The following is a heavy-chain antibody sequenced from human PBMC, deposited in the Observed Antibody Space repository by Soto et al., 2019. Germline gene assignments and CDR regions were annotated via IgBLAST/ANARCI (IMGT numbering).Heavy chain of an antibody. Sequence: SETLSLTCAVSGVSISSNNWWSWVRQPPGKGLEWIGEIYHSGSTNYNPSLKSRVTISVDKSKNQFSLKLSSMTAADTAVYYCATLKTYPIFGQYNWFEPWGQGTLVTVAS. J-gene: IGHJ5*02. CDR3: ATLKTYPIFGQYNWFEP. V-gene: IGHV4-4*02. D-gene: IGHD3-3*01. CDR1: GVSISSNNW. CDR2: IYHSGST.